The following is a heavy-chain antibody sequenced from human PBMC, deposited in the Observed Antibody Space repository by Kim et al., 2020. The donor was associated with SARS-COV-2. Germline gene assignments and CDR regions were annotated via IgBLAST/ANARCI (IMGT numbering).Heavy chain of an antibody. J-gene: IGHJ4*02. D-gene: IGHD6-13*01. V-gene: IGHV6-1*01. Sequence: VAVKSRISINPDTSKNQFSLQLDSVTPEDTAVYYCAREYSTSTRDLLIDYWGQGTLVTVSS. CDR3: AREYSTSTRDLLIDY.